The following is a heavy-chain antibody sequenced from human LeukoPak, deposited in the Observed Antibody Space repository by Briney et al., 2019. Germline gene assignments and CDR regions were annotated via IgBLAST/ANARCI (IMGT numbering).Heavy chain of an antibody. CDR3: AKDRLPQNTGSYGYAFDI. CDR1: GFTFTSYD. Sequence: QTGGSLRLSCGATGFTFTSYDIHWVRQAPGNGLEWVAFIRYDGSSKYFADSVKGRFTISRDSSKNTVYLQMNSLRAEDTAVYYCAKDRLPQNTGSYGYAFDIWGQGTTVTVSS. D-gene: IGHD1-26*01. V-gene: IGHV3-30*02. CDR2: IRYDGSSK. J-gene: IGHJ3*02.